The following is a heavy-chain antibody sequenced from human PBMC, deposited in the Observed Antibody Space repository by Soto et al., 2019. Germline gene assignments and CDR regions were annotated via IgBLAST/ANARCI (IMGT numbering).Heavy chain of an antibody. J-gene: IGHJ4*02. CDR3: ATYVTERYYYDSSGYYYGYFDY. CDR2: IIPIFGTA. D-gene: IGHD3-22*01. Sequence: ASVKVSCKASGGTFSSYAISWVRQAPGQGLEWMGGIIPIFGTANYAQKFQGRVTITADKSTSTAYMELSSLRSEDTAVYYCATYVTERYYYDSSGYYYGYFDYWGQGTLVTVSS. CDR1: GGTFSSYA. V-gene: IGHV1-69*06.